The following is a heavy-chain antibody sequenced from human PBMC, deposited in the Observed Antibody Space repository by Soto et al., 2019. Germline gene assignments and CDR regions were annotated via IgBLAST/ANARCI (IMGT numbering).Heavy chain of an antibody. CDR1: GFTFSDYY. CDR3: ARDARLHYDSSGYHDAFDI. J-gene: IGHJ3*02. D-gene: IGHD3-22*01. CDR2: ISSSSSYT. V-gene: IGHV3-11*06. Sequence: QVQLVESGGGLVKPGGSLRLSCAASGFTFSDYYMSWIRQAPGKGLEWVSYISSSSSYTNYADSVKGRFTISRDNAKNSLYLQMNSLRAEDTAVYYWARDARLHYDSSGYHDAFDIWGQGTMVTVSS.